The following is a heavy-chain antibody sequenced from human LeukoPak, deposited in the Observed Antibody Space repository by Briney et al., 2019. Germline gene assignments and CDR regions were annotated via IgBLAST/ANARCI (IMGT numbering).Heavy chain of an antibody. CDR2: IYSGGST. CDR3: ARDRSSGWYVDY. V-gene: IGHV3-53*01. D-gene: IGHD6-19*01. J-gene: IGHJ4*02. CDR1: GFTVSSNY. Sequence: PGGSLRLSCAASGFTVSSNYMSWVRQAPGKGLEWVSVIYSGGSTYYADSVKGRFTISRDSSKNTLYLQMNSLRAEDTAVYYCARDRSSGWYVDYWGQGTLVTVSS.